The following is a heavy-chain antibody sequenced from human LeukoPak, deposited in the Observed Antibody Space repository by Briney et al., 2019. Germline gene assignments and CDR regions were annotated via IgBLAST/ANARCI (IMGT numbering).Heavy chain of an antibody. CDR1: GFTFSSYE. J-gene: IGHJ5*02. V-gene: IGHV3-23*01. CDR3: AKLTRGYCSSTACPNWLDP. CDR2: ISDSGGTT. Sequence: GGSLRLSCAASGFTFSSYEMNWVRQAPGEGLEWVSAISDSGGTTYYADSVKGRFTISRDNSKNTLYLQMNSLRAGDTAIYYCAKLTRGYCSSTACPNWLDPWGQGTLVTVSS. D-gene: IGHD2-2*01.